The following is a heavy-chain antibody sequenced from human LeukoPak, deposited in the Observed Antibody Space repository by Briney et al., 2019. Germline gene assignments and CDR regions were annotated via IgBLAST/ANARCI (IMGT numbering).Heavy chain of an antibody. Sequence: PSQTLSLTCTVSGGSISSYYWSWIRQPPGKGLEWIGYIYYSGSTNYNPSLKSRVTISVDTSKNQFSLKLSSVTAADTAVYYCAREDAPEFGMDVWGQGTTVTVSS. CDR2: IYYSGST. CDR3: AREDAPEFGMDV. V-gene: IGHV4-59*01. CDR1: GGSISSYY. J-gene: IGHJ6*02. D-gene: IGHD3-10*01.